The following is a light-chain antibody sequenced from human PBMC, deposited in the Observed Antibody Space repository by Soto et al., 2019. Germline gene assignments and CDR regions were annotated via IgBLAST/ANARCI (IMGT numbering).Light chain of an antibody. CDR1: QSLVHSDGNTY. CDR2: KAS. V-gene: IGKV2-30*02. Sequence: IVLTQSPLSLPVTLGQPASISCRSSQSLVHSDGNTYLNWFRQRPGQSPRRLIYKASNRDSGVPDRFSGSGSGTDFTLSISRVEADDVGVYYCMQGITFTFGQGTRVEIK. J-gene: IGKJ1*01. CDR3: MQGITFT.